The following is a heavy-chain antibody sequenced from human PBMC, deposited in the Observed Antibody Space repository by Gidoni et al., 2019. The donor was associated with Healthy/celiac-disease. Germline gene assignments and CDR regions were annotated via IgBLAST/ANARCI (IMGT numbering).Heavy chain of an antibody. CDR1: VSTFTGYD. D-gene: IGHD3-9*01. J-gene: IGHJ5*02. V-gene: IGHV1-2*02. CDR2: INPNSGGT. Sequence: QVQRVQSGAEVKKPGVSMKVSCKTSVSTFTGYDLHWVRQAPGQGLEWMGWINPNSGGTNYAEKFQGRVTMTRDTSISTAYMELSRLRSDDTAVYYCARDSDYDILNGPNWFDPWGQGTLVTVSS. CDR3: ARDSDYDILNGPNWFDP.